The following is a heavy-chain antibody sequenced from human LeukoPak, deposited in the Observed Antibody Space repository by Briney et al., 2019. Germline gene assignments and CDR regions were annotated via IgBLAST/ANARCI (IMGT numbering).Heavy chain of an antibody. CDR1: GFTFSNYW. V-gene: IGHV3-7*01. CDR2: IKQDGSAK. Sequence: GGSLRLSCAASGFTFSNYWMSWVRQAPGKGLEWVANIKQDGSAKYYMHSVRGRFTISRDNAKNSLYLQMNSLSAEDTAVYYCASQDGFWSQLLDPWGQGTLVTVSS. D-gene: IGHD3-3*01. J-gene: IGHJ5*02. CDR3: ASQDGFWSQLLDP.